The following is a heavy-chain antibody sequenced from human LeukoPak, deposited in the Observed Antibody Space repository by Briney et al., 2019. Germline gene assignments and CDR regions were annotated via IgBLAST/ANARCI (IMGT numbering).Heavy chain of an antibody. CDR1: GFTFSSYA. V-gene: IGHV3-23*01. CDR3: AKGNPPLLLWFGETITNNWFDP. J-gene: IGHJ5*02. CDR2: ISGSGGIT. Sequence: GGSLRLSCAASGFTFSSYAMSWVRQAPGKGLEWVSAISGSGGITYYADSVKGRFTISRDNSKNTLYLQMNSLSAEDKDVYYCAKGNPPLLLWFGETITNNWFDPWGQGTLVTVSS. D-gene: IGHD3-10*01.